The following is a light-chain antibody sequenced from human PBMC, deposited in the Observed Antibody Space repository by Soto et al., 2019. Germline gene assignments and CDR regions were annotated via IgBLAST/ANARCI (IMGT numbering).Light chain of an antibody. J-gene: IGKJ3*01. CDR1: QDISNY. V-gene: IGKV1-33*01. CDR2: DAS. Sequence: DIQMTQSPSSLSASVGDRVTITCQASQDISNYLNWYRQKPGKAPKLLTYDASNLETGVPSRFSGSGSGTEFTFTISSLQTEDVATYYCQQYDDLPLSFGPGTKVEI. CDR3: QQYDDLPLS.